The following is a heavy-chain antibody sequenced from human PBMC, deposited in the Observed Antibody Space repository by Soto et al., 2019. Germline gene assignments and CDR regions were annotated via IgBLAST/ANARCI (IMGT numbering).Heavy chain of an antibody. J-gene: IGHJ6*04. Sequence: PGESLKISCKGSGYSFTSYWISWVRQMPGKGLEWMGRIDPSDSYTNYSPSFQGHGTISADKYISTAYLQWSSLKASDTVMYYWARRPTADCYYYGRGIRGKGTTVTVSS. CDR1: GYSFTSYW. CDR2: IDPSDSYT. D-gene: IGHD2-2*01. V-gene: IGHV5-10-1*01. CDR3: ARRPTADCYYYGRGI.